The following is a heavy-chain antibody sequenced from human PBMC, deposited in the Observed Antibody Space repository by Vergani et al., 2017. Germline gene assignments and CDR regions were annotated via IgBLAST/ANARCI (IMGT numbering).Heavy chain of an antibody. J-gene: IGHJ3*02. CDR3: ARAITMATWHDAFDI. CDR1: GYTFTSYG. D-gene: IGHD3-10*01. V-gene: IGHV1-69*13. Sequence: QVQLVQSGAEVKKPGASVKVSCKASGYTFTSYGISWVRQAPGQGLEWMGGIIPIFGTANYAQKFQGRVTITADESTSTAYMELSSLRSEDTAVYYCARAITMATWHDAFDIWGQGTMVTVSS. CDR2: IIPIFGTA.